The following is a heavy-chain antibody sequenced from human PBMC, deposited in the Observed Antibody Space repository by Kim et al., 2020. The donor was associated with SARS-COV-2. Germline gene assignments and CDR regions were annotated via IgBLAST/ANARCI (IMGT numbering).Heavy chain of an antibody. J-gene: IGHJ6*02. CDR1: GFTFSNAW. Sequence: GGSLRLSCAASGFTFSNAWMSWVRQAPGKGLEWVGRIKSKTDGGTTDYAAPVKGRFTISRDDSKNTLYLQMNSLKTEDTAVYYCTTEILKLRFLDLRVWGQGTTVTVSS. CDR3: TTEILKLRFLDLRV. D-gene: IGHD3-3*01. CDR2: IKSKTDGGTT. V-gene: IGHV3-15*01.